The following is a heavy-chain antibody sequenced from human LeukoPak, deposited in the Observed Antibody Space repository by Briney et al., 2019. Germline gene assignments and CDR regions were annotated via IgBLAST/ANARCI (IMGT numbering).Heavy chain of an antibody. J-gene: IGHJ6*02. Sequence: SVKVSCNASGYTFTGYYMHWVRQAPGQGLEWMGRINPNSGGTNYAQKFQGRVTMTRDTSISTAYMELSRLRSDDTAVYYCARGTSSGSYYLYYYYYGMDVWGQGTTVTVSS. V-gene: IGHV1-2*06. D-gene: IGHD1-26*01. CDR3: ARGTSSGSYYLYYYYYGMDV. CDR1: GYTFTGYY. CDR2: INPNSGGT.